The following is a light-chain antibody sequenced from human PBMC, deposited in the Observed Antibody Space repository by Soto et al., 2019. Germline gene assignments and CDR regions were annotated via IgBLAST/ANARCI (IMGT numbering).Light chain of an antibody. J-gene: IGKJ2*01. V-gene: IGKV3-20*01. CDR1: QSISSSY. Sequence: EIVLTQSPGTLSLSPGERATISCRASQSISSSYLAWYQQKPGQAPRLLIYAASIRATGIPDRFSGGGSGTVFTLSSSRLEPDDFEVYYYQQYSILSYTFGQGTQLEIK. CDR2: AAS. CDR3: QQYSILSYT.